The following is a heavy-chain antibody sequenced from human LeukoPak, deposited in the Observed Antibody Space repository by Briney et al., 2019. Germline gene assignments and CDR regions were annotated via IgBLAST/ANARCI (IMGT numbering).Heavy chain of an antibody. V-gene: IGHV3-30*03. CDR1: GFTFSSYG. CDR2: ISYDGSNK. J-gene: IGHJ4*02. Sequence: GGSLRLSCAASGFTFSSYGMHWVRQAPGKGLEWVAVISYDGSNKYYADSVKGRFTISRDNSKNTLYLQMNSLRAEDTGVYYCAREHPYYYDSSGTALMAEIKYYFDYWGQGTLVTVSS. CDR3: AREHPYYYDSSGTALMAEIKYYFDY. D-gene: IGHD3-22*01.